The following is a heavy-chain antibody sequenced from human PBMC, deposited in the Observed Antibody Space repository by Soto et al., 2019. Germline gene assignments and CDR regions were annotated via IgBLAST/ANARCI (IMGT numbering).Heavy chain of an antibody. CDR1: GYSFTSYW. D-gene: IGHD1-26*01. CDR2: IYPGDSDI. V-gene: IGHV5-51*01. Sequence: GESLKISCKGSGYSFTSYWIAWVRQVPGKGLELMGVIYPGDSDIRYSPSFQGQVTISADKSISTAYLQWSSLKASDTAMYYCARHDSGSYYSSLDYWGQGTLVTVSS. CDR3: ARHDSGSYYSSLDY. J-gene: IGHJ4*02.